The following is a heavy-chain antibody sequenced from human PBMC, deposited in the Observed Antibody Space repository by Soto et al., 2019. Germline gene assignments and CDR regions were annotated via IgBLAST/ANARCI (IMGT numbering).Heavy chain of an antibody. CDR1: GGTFSSYA. Sequence: SVKVSCKASGGTFSSYAISWVRQAPGQGLEWMGGIIPIFGTANYAQKFQGRVTITADESTSTAYMELRSLRSDDTAVYYCAREGNYYDSSGYYYPDAFDIWGQGTMVTVSS. J-gene: IGHJ3*02. V-gene: IGHV1-69*13. CDR3: AREGNYYDSSGYYYPDAFDI. CDR2: IIPIFGTA. D-gene: IGHD3-22*01.